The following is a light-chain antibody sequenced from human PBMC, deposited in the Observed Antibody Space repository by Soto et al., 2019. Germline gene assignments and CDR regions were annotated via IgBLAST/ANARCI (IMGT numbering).Light chain of an antibody. V-gene: IGLV2-14*01. CDR3: SSYTTTPTPCV. Sequence: QSVLTQPASVSGSPGQSITISCTGTSNDVGGYNYVSWYQQYPDKAPTLIIYDVSNRPSGVSTRFSGSKSGNRASLTISGLQAEDEANYSSSSYTTTPTPCVFGTGTKVTV. CDR2: DVS. CDR1: SNDVGGYNY. J-gene: IGLJ1*01.